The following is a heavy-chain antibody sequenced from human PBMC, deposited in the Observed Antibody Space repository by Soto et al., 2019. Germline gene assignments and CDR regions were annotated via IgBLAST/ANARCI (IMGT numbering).Heavy chain of an antibody. V-gene: IGHV3-74*01. CDR3: ARDIDYGDTLSRNY. D-gene: IGHD4-17*01. CDR2: ISSDGSST. CDR1: GFTFSNYW. Sequence: GGSLRLSCVVSGFTFSNYWMHWFRQAPGKGLVWVSRISSDGSSTSYADSVKGRFTISRDNAKNTLYLQMNSLRAEDTAVYYCARDIDYGDTLSRNYWGQGTLVTVSS. J-gene: IGHJ4*02.